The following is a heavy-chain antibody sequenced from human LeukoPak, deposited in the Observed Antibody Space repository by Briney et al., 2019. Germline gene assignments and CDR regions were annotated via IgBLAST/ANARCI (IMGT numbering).Heavy chain of an antibody. V-gene: IGHV3-21*01. J-gene: IGHJ4*02. CDR2: ISSSSSYI. Sequence: GGSLRLFCAASGFTFSSYSMNWVRQAPGKGLEWVSSISSSSSYIYYADSVKGRFTISRDSAKNSLYLQMNSLRAEDTAVYYCARDRVYYDILTGYEPYFDYWGQGTLVTVSS. CDR3: ARDRVYYDILTGYEPYFDY. D-gene: IGHD3-9*01. CDR1: GFTFSSYS.